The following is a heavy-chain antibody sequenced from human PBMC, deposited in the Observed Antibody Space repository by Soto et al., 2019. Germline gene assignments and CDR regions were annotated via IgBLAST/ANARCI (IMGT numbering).Heavy chain of an antibody. CDR3: ATSSTRDWADYFFGLDV. V-gene: IGHV1-3*01. Sequence: QVQLVQSGAEVKKPGASVKVTCKASGYTFTSYAIHWVRQAPGHGLEWMGFINAADGNEKYSQDFQGRVTFNRGTSASAASMGLSSLLSADTAIYYCATSSTRDWADYFFGLDVWGQGTTVTVSS. CDR1: GYTFTSYA. CDR2: INAADGNE. J-gene: IGHJ6*02. D-gene: IGHD2-2*01.